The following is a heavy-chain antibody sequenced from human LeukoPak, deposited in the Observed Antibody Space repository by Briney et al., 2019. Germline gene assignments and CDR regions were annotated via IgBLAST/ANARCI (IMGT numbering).Heavy chain of an antibody. D-gene: IGHD6-19*01. CDR1: GGSISSGSYY. Sequence: PSETLSLTCTVSGGSISSGSYYWSWIRQPAGKGLEWIGRIYTSGSTNYNPSLKSRVTISVDTSKNQFSLKLSSVTAADTAVYYCAKTGYSSGWPFDYWGQGTLVTVSS. V-gene: IGHV4-61*02. CDR3: AKTGYSSGWPFDY. J-gene: IGHJ4*02. CDR2: IYTSGST.